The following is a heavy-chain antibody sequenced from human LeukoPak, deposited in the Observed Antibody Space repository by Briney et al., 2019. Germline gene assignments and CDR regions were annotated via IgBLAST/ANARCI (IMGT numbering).Heavy chain of an antibody. J-gene: IGHJ6*03. CDR3: ARDGGSGYDLLDYYYYMDV. Sequence: VSSKASAYNFTHYGISRVGQDPGHGIECLGLISAFNGNTNYAQKLQGRVTMTTDTSTSTAYMELRSLRSDDTAVYYCARDGGSGYDLLDYYYYMDVWGKGTTVTVSS. CDR1: AYNFTHYG. CDR2: ISAFNGNT. V-gene: IGHV1-18*01. D-gene: IGHD5-12*01.